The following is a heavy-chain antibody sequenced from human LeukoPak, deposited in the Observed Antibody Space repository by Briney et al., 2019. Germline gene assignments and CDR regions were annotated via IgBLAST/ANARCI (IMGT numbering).Heavy chain of an antibody. Sequence: PSETLSLTCTVSGGSISSYYWSWIRQPPGKGLEWIGYIYYSGSTNYNPSLKSRVTKSVDTSKNQFSLKLSSVTAADTAVYYCARSTAGVHNWFDPWGQGTLVTVSS. CDR2: IYYSGST. D-gene: IGHD4-17*01. CDR3: ARSTAGVHNWFDP. V-gene: IGHV4-59*01. J-gene: IGHJ5*02. CDR1: GGSISSYY.